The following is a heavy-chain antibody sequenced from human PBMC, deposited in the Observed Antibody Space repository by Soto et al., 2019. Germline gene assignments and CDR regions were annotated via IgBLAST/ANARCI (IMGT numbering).Heavy chain of an antibody. V-gene: IGHV1-2*02. Sequence: QLHLVQSGAVVKKPGASVTVSCSASGYPVTAYYMHWVRQAPGRGLEWMGGINPATGAAKYTQTFQGRVTMTRDTSTGTVFRELSGLRSDDAAVFYCARGGGVGVAGSAAFDMWGQGTLVTVSS. CDR3: ARGGGVGVAGSAAFDM. CDR1: GYPVTAYY. D-gene: IGHD3-3*01. CDR2: INPATGAA. J-gene: IGHJ3*02.